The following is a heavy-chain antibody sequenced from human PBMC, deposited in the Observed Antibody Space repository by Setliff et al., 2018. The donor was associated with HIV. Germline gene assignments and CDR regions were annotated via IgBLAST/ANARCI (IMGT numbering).Heavy chain of an antibody. V-gene: IGHV4-38-2*02. Sequence: SETLSLTCSVSGYSITNGYYWGWFRQSPGKGLEWIATIYQTGSIYYNPSLQNRVTLLLDMSKNRFSLKLSSVTAADTAVYYCARQAWHSGRNGYFVDYWGQGTLVTVSS. CDR3: ARQAWHSGRNGYFVDY. CDR1: GYSITNGYY. CDR2: IYQTGSI. D-gene: IGHD2-15*01. J-gene: IGHJ4*02.